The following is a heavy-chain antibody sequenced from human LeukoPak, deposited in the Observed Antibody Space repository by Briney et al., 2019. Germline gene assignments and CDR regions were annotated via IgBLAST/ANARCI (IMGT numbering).Heavy chain of an antibody. Sequence: GGSLRLSCAASGFTFSSYEMNWVRQAPGKGLEWVSYISSSGINIFYADSVKGRFTISRDNAKNSLYLQMNSLRAEDTAVYHCARDRDFWSGHYSVWGQGTLVTVSS. J-gene: IGHJ4*02. CDR1: GFTFSSYE. V-gene: IGHV3-48*03. CDR2: ISSSGINI. D-gene: IGHD3-3*01. CDR3: ARDRDFWSGHYSV.